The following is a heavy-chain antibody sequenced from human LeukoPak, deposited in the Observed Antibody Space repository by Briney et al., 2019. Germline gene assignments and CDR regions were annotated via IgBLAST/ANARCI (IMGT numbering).Heavy chain of an antibody. J-gene: IGHJ4*02. CDR2: ISSSSSYI. CDR1: GFTFNRCW. D-gene: IGHD3-3*01. V-gene: IGHV3-21*01. Sequence: GGSLRLSCVVSGFTFNRCWMNWVRQAPGKGLEWVSSISSSSSYIYYADSVKGRFTISRDNAKNSLYLQMNSLRAEDTAVYYCARDEINYDFWSGYFARGVHFDYWGQGTLVTVSS. CDR3: ARDEINYDFWSGYFARGVHFDY.